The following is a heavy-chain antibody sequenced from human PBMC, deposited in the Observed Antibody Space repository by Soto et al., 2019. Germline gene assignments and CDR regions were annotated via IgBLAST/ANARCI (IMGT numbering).Heavy chain of an antibody. CDR3: ARDRWLVRDYFDY. CDR2: ISYDGSNK. V-gene: IGHV3-30*01. D-gene: IGHD6-19*01. CDR1: GFTFSSYA. Sequence: GGSLRLSCAASGFTFSSYAMHWVRQAPGKGLERVAVISYDGSNKYYADSVKGRITISRDNSKNTLYLQMNSLRAEDTAVYYCARDRWLVRDYFDYWGQGTLVTVSS. J-gene: IGHJ4*02.